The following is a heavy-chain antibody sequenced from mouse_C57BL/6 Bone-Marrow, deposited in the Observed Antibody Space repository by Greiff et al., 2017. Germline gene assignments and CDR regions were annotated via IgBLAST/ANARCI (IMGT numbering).Heavy chain of an antibody. V-gene: IGHV1-81*01. CDR1: GYTFTSYG. CDR3: ARQIITTVVGRYFDV. J-gene: IGHJ1*03. D-gene: IGHD1-1*01. Sequence: QVQLQQSGAELARPGASVKLSCKASGYTFTSYGISWVKQRTGQGLEWIGEIYPRSGNTYYNEKFKGKATLTADKSSSTAYMELRSLTSEDSAVYFCARQIITTVVGRYFDVWGTGTTVTVSS. CDR2: IYPRSGNT.